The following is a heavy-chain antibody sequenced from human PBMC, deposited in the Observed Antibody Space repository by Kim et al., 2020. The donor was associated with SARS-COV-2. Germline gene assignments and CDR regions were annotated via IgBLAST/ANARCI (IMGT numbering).Heavy chain of an antibody. D-gene: IGHD4-4*01. J-gene: IGHJ4*02. CDR2: GSNR. V-gene: IGHV3-33*01. Sequence: GSNRYDADSVKGRFTISRDNSKNTLYLQMNSLRAEDTAVYYCAREDYSFGGQGTLVTVSS. CDR3: AREDYSF.